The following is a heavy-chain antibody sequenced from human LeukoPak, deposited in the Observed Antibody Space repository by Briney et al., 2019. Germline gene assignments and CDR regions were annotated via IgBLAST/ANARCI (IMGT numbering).Heavy chain of an antibody. D-gene: IGHD3-3*01. V-gene: IGHV1-46*01. CDR3: ARGSVLRFLEWLFQPDFDY. CDR2: INPSGGST. J-gene: IGHJ4*02. Sequence: ASVKVSCEASGYTFTSYYMHWVRQAPGQGLEWMGIINPSGGSTSYAQKFQGRVTMTRDTSTSTVYMELSSLRSEDTAVYYCARGSVLRFLEWLFQPDFDYWGQGTLVTVSS. CDR1: GYTFTSYY.